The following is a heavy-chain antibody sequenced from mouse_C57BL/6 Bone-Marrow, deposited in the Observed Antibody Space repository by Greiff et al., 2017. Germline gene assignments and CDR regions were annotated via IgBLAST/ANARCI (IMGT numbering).Heavy chain of an antibody. D-gene: IGHD1-1*01. CDR1: GFTFSSYG. CDR2: ISSGGSYT. J-gene: IGHJ4*01. CDR3: ARTTTVVDYAMDY. V-gene: IGHV5-6*01. Sequence: EVQRVESGGDLVKPGGSLKLSCAASGFTFSSYGMSWVRQPPDKRLEWVATISSGGSYTYYPHSVKGRFTISRDNAKNTLYLQLRSLKSEDTAMYYCARTTTVVDYAMDYWGQGTSVTVSS.